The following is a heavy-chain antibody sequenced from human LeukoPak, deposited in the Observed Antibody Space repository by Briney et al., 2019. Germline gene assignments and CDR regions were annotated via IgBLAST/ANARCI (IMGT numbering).Heavy chain of an antibody. V-gene: IGHV3-23*01. Sequence: GGSLRLSCATSGFTFSSYAMSCVRQAPGKGLEWVSGIGASGGSTYYADSVKGRFTISRDNSKNTLYLQMNSLRTEDTAVYYCARMRITMLRGVANSYYGMDVWGQGTTVTVS. D-gene: IGHD3-10*01. J-gene: IGHJ6*02. CDR3: ARMRITMLRGVANSYYGMDV. CDR2: IGASGGST. CDR1: GFTFSSYA.